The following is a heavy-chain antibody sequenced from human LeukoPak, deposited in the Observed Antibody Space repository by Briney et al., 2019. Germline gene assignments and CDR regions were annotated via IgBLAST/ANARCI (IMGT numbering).Heavy chain of an antibody. CDR2: IYHSGST. V-gene: IGHV4-59*08. J-gene: IGHJ4*02. Sequence: SETLSLTCTVSGGSISSYYWSWIRQPPGKGLEWIGSIYHSGSTYYNPSLKSRVTISVDTSKNQFSLKLSSVTAADTAVYYCARHLGVVPAAPFDYWGQGTLVTVSS. CDR1: GGSISSYY. CDR3: ARHLGVVPAAPFDY. D-gene: IGHD2-2*01.